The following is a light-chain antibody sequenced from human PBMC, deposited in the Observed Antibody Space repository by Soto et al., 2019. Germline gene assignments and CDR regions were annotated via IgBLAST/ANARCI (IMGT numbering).Light chain of an antibody. J-gene: IGKJ1*01. Sequence: IVFTQSPGTLCLSHGERATLSCRARQSVSSTHLAWYQQKPGQAPRLLIFGGSSRATGIPVRFSGSGSETDFTLTITRLEPEDFAVYYCQQYSSSRTFGQGTKVDI. V-gene: IGKV3-20*01. CDR2: GGS. CDR3: QQYSSSRT. CDR1: QSVSSTH.